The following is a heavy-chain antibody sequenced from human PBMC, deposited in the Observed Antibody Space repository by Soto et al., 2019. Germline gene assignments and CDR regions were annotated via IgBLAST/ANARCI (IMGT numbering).Heavy chain of an antibody. CDR3: ARDSEEVQLWLPYFDY. CDR1: GFTFSSYA. Sequence: GGSLRLSCAASGFTFSSYAMYWVRQAPGKGLEWVAVISYDGSKKYYADSVKGRFTIDRDKSKNTLYLEMNSLSAEDTAVYYCARDSEEVQLWLPYFDYWGQGNLVTVSS. V-gene: IGHV3-30-3*01. J-gene: IGHJ4*02. D-gene: IGHD5-18*01. CDR2: ISYDGSKK.